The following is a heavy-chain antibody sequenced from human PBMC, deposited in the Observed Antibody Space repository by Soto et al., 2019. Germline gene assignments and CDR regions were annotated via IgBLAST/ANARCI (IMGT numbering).Heavy chain of an antibody. CDR1: GFTFTSSA. Sequence: QMQLVQSGPEVKKPGTSVKVSCKASGFTFTSSAVQWVRQPRGQRLEWIGWIVVGSGNTNYAQKFQERVTITRDMSTSTAYMELSSLRSEDTAVYYCAADRIVGYGGNSADYWGQGTLVTVSS. D-gene: IGHD1-26*01. CDR2: IVVGSGNT. J-gene: IGHJ4*02. CDR3: AADRIVGYGGNSADY. V-gene: IGHV1-58*01.